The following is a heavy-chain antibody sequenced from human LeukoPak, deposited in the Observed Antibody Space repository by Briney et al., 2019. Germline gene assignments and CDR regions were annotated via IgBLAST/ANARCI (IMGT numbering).Heavy chain of an antibody. D-gene: IGHD3-9*01. CDR3: ARDLDWAFDY. CDR2: IRYDGSNK. Sequence: GGSLRLSCAASGFTFSSYGMHWVRQAPGKGLEWVAFIRYDGSNKYYADSVKGRFTISRDNAKNSLYLQMNSLRAEDTAVYYCARDLDWAFDYWGQGILVTVSS. J-gene: IGHJ4*02. V-gene: IGHV3-30*02. CDR1: GFTFSSYG.